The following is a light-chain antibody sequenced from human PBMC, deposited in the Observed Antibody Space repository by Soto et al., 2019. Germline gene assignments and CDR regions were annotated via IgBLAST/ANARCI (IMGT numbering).Light chain of an antibody. CDR2: EVS. J-gene: IGLJ2*01. CDR1: SSDIGGYSY. V-gene: IGLV2-14*01. Sequence: QSALTQPASVSGSPGQSITISCTGTSSDIGGYSYVSWYQQHPGKAPKLIIYEVSNRPSGVSNRFSGSKSGNTASLTISGRQAEDEADYSCSSYSGTSTPVVFGGGTKVTVL. CDR3: SSYSGTSTPVV.